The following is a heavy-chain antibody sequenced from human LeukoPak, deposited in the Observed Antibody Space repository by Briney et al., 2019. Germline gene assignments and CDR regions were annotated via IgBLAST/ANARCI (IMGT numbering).Heavy chain of an antibody. J-gene: IGHJ4*02. Sequence: ASVKVSCKASGYTFTTYYMYWVRQAPGQGLEWMGIISLGVGSTNYAQKFQGRVTMTRNTSISTAYMELSSLRSEDTAVYYCARAGGYCGRISCPYYFDYWGQGSLVAVSS. CDR2: ISLGVGST. D-gene: IGHD2-15*01. CDR1: GYTFTTYY. CDR3: ARAGGYCGRISCPYYFDY. V-gene: IGHV1-46*01.